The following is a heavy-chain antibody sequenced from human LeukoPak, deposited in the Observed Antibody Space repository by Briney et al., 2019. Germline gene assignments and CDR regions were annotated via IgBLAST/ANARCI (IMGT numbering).Heavy chain of an antibody. D-gene: IGHD3-22*01. Sequence: ASVKVSCKASGYTFTSYGISWVRQAPGQGLEGMGWISAYNGNTNYAQKLQGRVTMTTDTSTSTAYMELRSLRSDDTAVYYCARVNIGSGYYYDAFDIWGQGTMVTVSS. CDR1: GYTFTSYG. V-gene: IGHV1-18*01. CDR2: ISAYNGNT. J-gene: IGHJ3*02. CDR3: ARVNIGSGYYYDAFDI.